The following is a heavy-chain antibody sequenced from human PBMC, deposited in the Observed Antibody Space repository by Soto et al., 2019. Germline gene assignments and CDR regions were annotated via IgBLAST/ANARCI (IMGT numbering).Heavy chain of an antibody. V-gene: IGHV4-30-4*01. J-gene: IGHJ3*02. CDR3: ARDTWSDTARERNAFDI. Sequence: QVQLQESGPGLVKPSQTLSLTCTVSGGSISSGDYYWSWIRQPPGKGLERIGYIFHSGSTYYNPYLKSRLTISVDTSKNLFSLKLSSVTAADTAVYYCARDTWSDTARERNAFDIWGRGTMVTVSS. CDR2: IFHSGST. D-gene: IGHD5-18*01. CDR1: GGSISSGDYY.